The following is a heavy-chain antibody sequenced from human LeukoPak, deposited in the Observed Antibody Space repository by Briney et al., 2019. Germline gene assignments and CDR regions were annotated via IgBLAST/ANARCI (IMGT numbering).Heavy chain of an antibody. CDR2: IYYSGST. V-gene: IGHV4-61*05. Sequence: SSETLSLTCTVSGGSISSSSYYWGWIRQPPGKGLEWIGYIYYSGSTNYNPSLKSRVTISVDTSKNQFSLKLSSVTAADTAVYYCARVRGATIYDYWGQGTLVTVSS. J-gene: IGHJ4*02. CDR3: ARVRGATIYDY. CDR1: GGSISSSSYY. D-gene: IGHD5-24*01.